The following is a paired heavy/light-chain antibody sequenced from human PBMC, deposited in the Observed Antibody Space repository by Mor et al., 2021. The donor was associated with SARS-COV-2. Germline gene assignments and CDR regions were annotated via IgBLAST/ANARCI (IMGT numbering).Light chain of an antibody. V-gene: IGKV3-11*01. CDR1: QSVSRY. CDR2: DAS. J-gene: IGKJ4*01. Sequence: EIVLTQSPATLSLSPGERATLSCRASQSVSRYLAWYQQKPGQAPRLLIYDASNRATGIPARFSGSGSGTDFTLTISSLEPEDVAVYYCQQRSNWPPLTFGGGTKVEI. CDR3: QQRSNWPPLT.
Heavy chain of an antibody. CDR2: ISGSGGGGST. V-gene: IGHV3-23*01. Sequence: EVQLLESGGGLVQPGGSLRLSCAASGFTFSTYAMTWVRQAPGKGLEWVSAISGSGGGGSTYYAASVKGRFTISRDNSKNTLYLQMSSLRAEDAAVYYCACKLDGDYVYDYYYMDVWGKGTTVTVSS. J-gene: IGHJ6*03. CDR1: GFTFSTYA. CDR3: ACKLDGDYVYDYYYMDV. D-gene: IGHD4-17*01.